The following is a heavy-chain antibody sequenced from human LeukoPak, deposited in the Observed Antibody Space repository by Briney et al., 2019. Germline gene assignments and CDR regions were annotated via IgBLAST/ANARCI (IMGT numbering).Heavy chain of an antibody. CDR3: AKQLGYCSDGSCYFPY. CDR2: LYIGGNT. V-gene: IGHV3-53*01. J-gene: IGHJ4*02. CDR1: GLTVNNNY. Sequence: HPGGSLRLSCAASGLTVNNNYMNWVRQAPGKGLEWVSALYIGGNTYYADSVRGRFTISRDNSKSTLCLQMNSLRAEDTAVYYCAKQLGYCSDGSCYFPYWGQGTLVTVSS. D-gene: IGHD2-15*01.